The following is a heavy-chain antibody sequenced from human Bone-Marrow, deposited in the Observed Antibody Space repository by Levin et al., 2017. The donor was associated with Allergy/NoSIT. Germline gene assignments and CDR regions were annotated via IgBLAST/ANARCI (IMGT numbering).Heavy chain of an antibody. Sequence: VSGPTLVKPTQTLALTCTFSGFSLSTTGLGVGWIRQPPGKALEWLAVIYWDDDKRYSPSLNSRLTITKDTSKNQVVLTMRNMDPVDTATYYCARHGGWWFDPWGQGTLVTVSS. CDR2: IYWDDDK. D-gene: IGHD2-15*01. CDR3: ARHGGWWFDP. CDR1: GFSLSTTGLG. J-gene: IGHJ5*02. V-gene: IGHV2-5*02.